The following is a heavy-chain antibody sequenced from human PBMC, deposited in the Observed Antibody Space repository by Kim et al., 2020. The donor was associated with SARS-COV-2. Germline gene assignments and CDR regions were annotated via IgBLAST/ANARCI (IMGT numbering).Heavy chain of an antibody. Sequence: GGSLRLSCAASGFTFSSYGMHWVRQAPGKGLEWVAVISYDGSNKYYADSVKGRFTISRDNSKNTLYLQMNSLRAEDTAVYYCARDDRPLIRSGWYAPEYYYYGMDVWGQGTTVTVSS. CDR1: GFTFSSYG. CDR3: ARDDRPLIRSGWYAPEYYYYGMDV. D-gene: IGHD6-19*01. CDR2: ISYDGSNK. V-gene: IGHV3-33*05. J-gene: IGHJ6*02.